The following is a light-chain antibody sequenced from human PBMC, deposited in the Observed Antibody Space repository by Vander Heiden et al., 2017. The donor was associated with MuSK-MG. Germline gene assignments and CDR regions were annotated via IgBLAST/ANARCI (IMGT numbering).Light chain of an antibody. CDR1: TGAVTSGNY. J-gene: IGLJ3*02. V-gene: IGLV7-43*01. CDR2: SIN. CDR3: LLYYGGTRV. Sequence: QPGVTQEPSLTVSPAGTVTLTCASSTGAVTSGNYPNWFQQKPGQAPRALIYSINNKHSWTPARFSGSLLGGKAALTLSGVQPEDEAEYYCLLYYGGTRVFGGGTKLTVL.